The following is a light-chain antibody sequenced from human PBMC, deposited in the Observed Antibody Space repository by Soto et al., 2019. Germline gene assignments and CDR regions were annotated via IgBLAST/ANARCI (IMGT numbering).Light chain of an antibody. V-gene: IGKV1-39*01. CDR1: QSISSN. Sequence: DIQMTQSPSSLSASVGDKVTMTCRASQSISSNLNWYQQKPGKAPKLLIYAASSLRSGVPSRFSGSGSGTDFTLTISSLQPEDFATYYCQQSYSTFFTFGPGTKVDIK. CDR2: AAS. CDR3: QQSYSTFFT. J-gene: IGKJ3*01.